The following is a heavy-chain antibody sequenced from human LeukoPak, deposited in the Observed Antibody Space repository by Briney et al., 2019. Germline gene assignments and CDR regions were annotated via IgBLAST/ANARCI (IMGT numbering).Heavy chain of an antibody. CDR1: GLTFGSYA. J-gene: IGHJ5*02. Sequence: GGSLRLSCAASGLTFGSYAMSWVRQAPGKGPEWVSAISGSGGSTYYADSVKGRFTISRDNSKNTLYLQMNSLRAEDTAVYYCTVRITMIVVVMIHNWFDPWGQGTLVTVSS. CDR3: TVRITMIVVVMIHNWFDP. CDR2: ISGSGGST. D-gene: IGHD3-22*01. V-gene: IGHV3-23*01.